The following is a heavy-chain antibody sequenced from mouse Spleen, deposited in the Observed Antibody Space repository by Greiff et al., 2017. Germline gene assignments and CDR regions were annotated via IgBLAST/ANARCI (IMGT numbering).Heavy chain of an antibody. J-gene: IGHJ1*01. Sequence: EVQLVESGGGLVKPGGSLKLSCAASGFTFSSYGMSWVRQTPEKRLEWVATISGGGSYTYYPDSVKGRFTISRDNAKNNLYLQMSSLRSEDTALYYCAREDGYYWYFDVWGAGTTVTVSS. CDR1: GFTFSSYG. V-gene: IGHV5-9-2*01. CDR2: ISGGGSYT. CDR3: AREDGYYWYFDV. D-gene: IGHD2-3*01.